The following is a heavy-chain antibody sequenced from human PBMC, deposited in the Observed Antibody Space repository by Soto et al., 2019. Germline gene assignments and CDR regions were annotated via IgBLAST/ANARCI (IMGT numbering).Heavy chain of an antibody. CDR3: ARDRGGDIVVVPAATRAFDI. J-gene: IGHJ3*02. D-gene: IGHD2-2*01. CDR2: IKQDGSEK. CDR1: GFTFSSYW. V-gene: IGHV3-7*01. Sequence: GGSLRLSCAASGFTFSSYWMSWVRQAPGKGLEWVANIKQDGSEKYYVDSVKGRFTISRDNAKNSLYLQMNNLRAEDTAVYYCARDRGGDIVVVPAATRAFDIWGQGTMVTVSS.